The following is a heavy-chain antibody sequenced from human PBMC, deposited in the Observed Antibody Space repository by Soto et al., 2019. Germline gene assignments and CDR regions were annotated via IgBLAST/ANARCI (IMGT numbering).Heavy chain of an antibody. CDR1: GYTFTTYA. J-gene: IGHJ5*01. V-gene: IGHV1-18*01. CDR3: ARDFRNWFDS. CDR2: ISVYNGNT. Sequence: QVQLVQSGAEVKKPGASVKVSCKASGYTFTTYAISWVRQAPGQGLEWIGWISVYNGNTNYLQKLQDRVXMXKDTSTSTAYMELRSLRSDDTAVYYCARDFRNWFDSWGQGTLVTVSS.